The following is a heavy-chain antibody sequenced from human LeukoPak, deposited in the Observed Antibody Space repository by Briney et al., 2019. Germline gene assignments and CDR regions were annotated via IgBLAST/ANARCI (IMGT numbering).Heavy chain of an antibody. Sequence: SETLSLTCTVSGDSISSSSYYWGWIRQPPGKGLEWIGNIYYSGSTYYNPSLKSRVTISVDPPKNQFSLKLSSVTAADTAVYYCARAGTTGTTRLHWFDPWGQGTLVTVSS. V-gene: IGHV4-39*07. CDR1: GDSISSSSYY. CDR2: IYYSGST. D-gene: IGHD1-1*01. J-gene: IGHJ5*02. CDR3: ARAGTTGTTRLHWFDP.